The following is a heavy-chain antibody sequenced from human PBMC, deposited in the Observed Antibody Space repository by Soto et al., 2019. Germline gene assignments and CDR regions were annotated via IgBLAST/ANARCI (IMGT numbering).Heavy chain of an antibody. Sequence: GASVKVSCKASGFTFTSSAVQWVRQARGQRLEWIGWIVVGSGNTNYAQKFQERVTITRDMSTSTAYMELSSLRSEDTAVYYCAAPPGRFGEFGYYYGMDVWGQGTTVTVSS. D-gene: IGHD3-10*01. J-gene: IGHJ6*02. CDR2: IVVGSGNT. CDR1: GFTFTSSA. CDR3: AAPPGRFGEFGYYYGMDV. V-gene: IGHV1-58*01.